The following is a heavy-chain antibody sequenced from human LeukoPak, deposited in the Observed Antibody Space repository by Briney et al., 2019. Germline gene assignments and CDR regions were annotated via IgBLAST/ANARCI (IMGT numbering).Heavy chain of an antibody. CDR1: GFTFSNFG. CDR3: AKVQRGYSGLGLCDY. V-gene: IGHV3-23*01. Sequence: PGGSLRLSCATSGFTFSNFGMHWVRQAPGKGLEWVSAISGVGGSTYYADSVKGRFTTSRDNSKNTLYLQMNSLRGEDTAVYYCAKVQRGYSGLGLCDYWGQGTLVTVSS. J-gene: IGHJ4*02. D-gene: IGHD5-12*01. CDR2: ISGVGGST.